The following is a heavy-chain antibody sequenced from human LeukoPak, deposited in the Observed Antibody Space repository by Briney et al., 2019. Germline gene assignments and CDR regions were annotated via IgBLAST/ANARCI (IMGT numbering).Heavy chain of an antibody. CDR1: GYTFTSYD. CDR3: ARGVRGVISYYYYYGMDV. J-gene: IGHJ6*02. Sequence: GASVKVSCKASGYTFTSYDINWVRQATGQGLEWMGGMNPNSGNTGYAQKFQGRVTMTRNTSISTAYMELSSLRSEDTAVYYCARGVRGVISYYYYYGMDVWGQGTTVTVSS. V-gene: IGHV1-8*01. CDR2: MNPNSGNT. D-gene: IGHD3-10*01.